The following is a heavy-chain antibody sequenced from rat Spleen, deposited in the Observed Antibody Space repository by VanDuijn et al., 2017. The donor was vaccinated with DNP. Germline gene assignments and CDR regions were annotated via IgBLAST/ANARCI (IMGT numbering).Heavy chain of an antibody. CDR3: ARQGTTDYYYYYAMDA. J-gene: IGHJ4*01. D-gene: IGHD1-6*01. Sequence: EVQLVGSGGGLVRPGGSLKLSCVTSGFTFSDYYMSWVRQDPAKGLEWVASITPGGGNTYYRDSVKGRFTISRDNAKSSLYLQMNSLKSEDTATYYCARQGTTDYYYYYAMDAWGQGTSVTVSS. V-gene: IGHV5-25*01. CDR1: GFTFSDYY. CDR2: ITPGGGNT.